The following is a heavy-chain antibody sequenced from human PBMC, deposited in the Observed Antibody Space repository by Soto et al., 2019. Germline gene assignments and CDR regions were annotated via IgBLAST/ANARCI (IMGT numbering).Heavy chain of an antibody. V-gene: IGHV3-30*04. CDR3: ARDGVGTTTYFGYFDY. D-gene: IGHD1-26*01. J-gene: IGHJ4*02. Sequence: GGSLRLSCAASGFTFSSYAMHWVRQAPGKGLEWVAVISYDGSNKYYADSVKGRFTISRDNSNNRLYLQMNSLRAEDTAVYYCARDGVGTTTYFGYFDYWGQGTLVTVSS. CDR1: GFTFSSYA. CDR2: ISYDGSNK.